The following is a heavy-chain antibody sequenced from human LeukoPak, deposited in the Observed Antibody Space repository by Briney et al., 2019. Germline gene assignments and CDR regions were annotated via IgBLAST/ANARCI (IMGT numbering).Heavy chain of an antibody. CDR3: ARQLAVGWLDC. CDR1: GYSISSGYY. CDR2: IYHSGST. Sequence: PSETLSLTCTVSGYSISSGYYWGWIRQPPGKGLEWIGSIYHSGSTYYNPSLKSRVTISVDTSKNQFSLRLSSVTAADTAVYYCARQLAVGWLDCWGQGTLVTVSS. J-gene: IGHJ4*02. V-gene: IGHV4-38-2*02. D-gene: IGHD6-19*01.